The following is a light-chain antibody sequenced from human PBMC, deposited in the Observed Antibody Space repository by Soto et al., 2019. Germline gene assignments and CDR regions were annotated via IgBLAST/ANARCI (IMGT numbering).Light chain of an antibody. CDR1: QSVSSIY. Sequence: EIVLTQSPGTLSLSPGERATLSCRASQSVSSIYLAWYQQNPDQAPRLVIYAASSRATGIPDRFSGSGSGTDFTLTISRVEPEDFAVYYCQQYSRSPQKMYTFGQGTKLEIK. CDR3: QQYSRSPQKMYT. J-gene: IGKJ2*01. CDR2: AAS. V-gene: IGKV3-20*01.